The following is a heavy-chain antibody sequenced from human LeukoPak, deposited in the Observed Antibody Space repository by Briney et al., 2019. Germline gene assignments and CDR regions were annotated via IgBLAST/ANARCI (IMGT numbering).Heavy chain of an antibody. CDR3: ARHEDNGDYPLDY. CDR2: INHSGST. CDR1: GGSFSGYY. V-gene: IGHV4-34*01. J-gene: IGHJ4*02. Sequence: KPSETLSLTCAVYGGSFSGYYWSWIRQPPGKGLEWIGEINHSGSTNYNPSLKSRVTISVDTSRNQLSLQLSSVTAADTAVYYCARHEDNGDYPLDYWGQGTLVTVSS. D-gene: IGHD4-17*01.